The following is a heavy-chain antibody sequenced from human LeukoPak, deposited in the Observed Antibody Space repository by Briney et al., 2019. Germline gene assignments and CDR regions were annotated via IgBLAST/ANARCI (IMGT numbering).Heavy chain of an antibody. J-gene: IGHJ6*02. Sequence: SETLSLTCTVSGGSISSYYWSWIRQPPGKGLEWIGYIYYSGSTNYNPSLKSRVTISVDTSKNQFSLKLSSVTAADTAVYYCARSSYDYGDYSYYGMDVWGQGTTVTVSS. CDR1: GGSISSYY. D-gene: IGHD4-17*01. CDR2: IYYSGST. CDR3: ARSSYDYGDYSYYGMDV. V-gene: IGHV4-59*01.